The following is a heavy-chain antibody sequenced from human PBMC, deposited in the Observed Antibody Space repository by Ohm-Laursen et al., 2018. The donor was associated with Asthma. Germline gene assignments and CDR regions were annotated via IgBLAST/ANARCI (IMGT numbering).Heavy chain of an antibody. CDR1: GFTFRSYA. CDR2: GGSYYDGGLK. CDR3: ARDVMEWYLPAFDF. V-gene: IGHV3-30-3*01. D-gene: IGHD3-3*01. Sequence: SLRLSCAASGFTFRSYAMHWVRQTPGKGLEWVAVGGSYYDGGLKYYADSVNGRLTVSRDDSKNTLYLQMNSLRPDDTAVYYCARDVMEWYLPAFDFWGQGTLVTVSS. J-gene: IGHJ4*02.